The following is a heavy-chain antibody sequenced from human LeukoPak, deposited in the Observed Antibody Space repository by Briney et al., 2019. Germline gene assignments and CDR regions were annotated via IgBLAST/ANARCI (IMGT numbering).Heavy chain of an antibody. D-gene: IGHD5-18*01. CDR2: IYYSGST. V-gene: IGHV4-39*07. Sequence: SETLSLTCTVSGGSISSSSYYWGWIRQPPGKGLEWIGSIYYSGSTYYNPSLKSRVTLSVDTSKNQFSLKLSSVTAADTAVYYCARVGQGYSYGHQDYWGQGTLVTVSS. CDR3: ARVGQGYSYGHQDY. CDR1: GGSISSSSYY. J-gene: IGHJ4*02.